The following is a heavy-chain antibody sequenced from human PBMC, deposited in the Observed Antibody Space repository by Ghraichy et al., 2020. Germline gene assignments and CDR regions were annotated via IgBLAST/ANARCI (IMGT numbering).Heavy chain of an antibody. D-gene: IGHD2-2*01. CDR1: GFTFSNAW. Sequence: GGSLRLSCAASGFTFSNAWMSWVRQAPGKGLEWVGRIKSKTDGGTTDYAAPVKGRFTISRDDSKNTLYLQMNSLKTEDTAVYYCTTVLIDCSSTSCYFVNIFHDAFDIWGQGTMVTVSS. CDR3: TTVLIDCSSTSCYFVNIFHDAFDI. CDR2: IKSKTDGGTT. J-gene: IGHJ3*02. V-gene: IGHV3-15*01.